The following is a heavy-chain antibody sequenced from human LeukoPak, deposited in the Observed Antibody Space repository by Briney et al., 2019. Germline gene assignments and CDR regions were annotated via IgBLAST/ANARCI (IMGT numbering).Heavy chain of an antibody. CDR2: ISYDGSNK. D-gene: IGHD1-14*01. CDR3: ATDFNPWYYYGMDV. Sequence: GRSLRLSCAASGFTFSSYAMYWVRQAPGKGLEWVAVISYDGSNKYHADSVKGRFTISRDNSKNTVYLQMNSLRAEDTAVYYCATDFNPWYYYGMDVWGQGTTVTVSS. J-gene: IGHJ6*02. V-gene: IGHV3-30*03. CDR1: GFTFSSYA.